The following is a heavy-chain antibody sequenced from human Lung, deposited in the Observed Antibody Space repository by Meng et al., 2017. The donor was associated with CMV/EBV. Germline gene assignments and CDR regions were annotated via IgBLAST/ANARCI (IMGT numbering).Heavy chain of an antibody. V-gene: IGHV1-2*02. J-gene: IGHJ4*02. D-gene: IGHD5-18*01. CDR2: INPRGGGP. CDR1: GYTFADYF. CDR3: AREAETANDY. Sequence: ASXXVSCKASGYTFADYFIHWVRQAPGQGLEWMGRINPRGGGPNYVQKYQDRVTLTMDTSITTAYLEMSGLTSDDTAVYYCAREAETANDYGGQGTLVNGAS.